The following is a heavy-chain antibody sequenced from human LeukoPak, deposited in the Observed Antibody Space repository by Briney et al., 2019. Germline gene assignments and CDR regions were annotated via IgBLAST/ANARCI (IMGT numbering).Heavy chain of an antibody. V-gene: IGHV3-74*01. CDR2: INSDGSST. CDR3: ASFSGYYTGFDY. CDR1: GFTFDDYT. J-gene: IGHJ4*02. Sequence: GGSLRLSCAASGFTFDDYTMHWVRQAPGKGLVWVSRINSDGSSTSYADSVKGRFTISRDNAKNTLYLQMNSLRAEDTAVYYCASFSGYYTGFDYWGQGTLVTVSS. D-gene: IGHD3-22*01.